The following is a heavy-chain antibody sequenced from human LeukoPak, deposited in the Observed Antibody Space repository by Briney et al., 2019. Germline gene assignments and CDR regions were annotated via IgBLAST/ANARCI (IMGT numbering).Heavy chain of an antibody. Sequence: PSETLSLTCAVSGGSISSGGYSWSWIQQPPGKGLECIGYIYHSGSTYYNPSLKSRVTISVDRSKNQFSLKLSSVTAADTAVYYCARTGGYYGVDAFDIWGQGTMVTVSS. CDR2: IYHSGST. J-gene: IGHJ3*02. CDR1: GGSISSGGYS. D-gene: IGHD3-22*01. CDR3: ARTGGYYGVDAFDI. V-gene: IGHV4-30-2*01.